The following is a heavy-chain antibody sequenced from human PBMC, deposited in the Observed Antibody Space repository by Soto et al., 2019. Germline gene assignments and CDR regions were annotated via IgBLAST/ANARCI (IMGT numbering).Heavy chain of an antibody. V-gene: IGHV4-31*03. CDR2: IYYSGST. D-gene: IGHD3-22*01. J-gene: IGHJ4*02. Sequence: QVQLQESGPGLVKPSQTLSLTCTVSGGSISSGGYYWSWIRQHPGKGLEWIGYIYYSGSTYYNPSLKSRVTISVNTSKNQFSLKLSSVTAADTAVYYWARGVDDSSGYYYDFDYWGQGTLVTVSS. CDR1: GGSISSGGYY. CDR3: ARGVDDSSGYYYDFDY.